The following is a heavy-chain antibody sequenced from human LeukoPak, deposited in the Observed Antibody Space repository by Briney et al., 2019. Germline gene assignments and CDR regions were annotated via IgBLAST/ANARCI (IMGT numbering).Heavy chain of an antibody. CDR1: GGSTSSGDYY. J-gene: IGHJ4*02. V-gene: IGHV4-30-4*01. Sequence: PSQTLSLTCTVSGGSTSSGDYYWSWIRQPPGKGLEWIGYIYYSGSTYYNPSLKSRVTISVDTSKNQFSLKLSSVTAADTAVYYCARAGRGHYYDSSGRRITFDYWGQGTLVTVSS. CDR2: IYYSGST. D-gene: IGHD3-22*01. CDR3: ARAGRGHYYDSSGRRITFDY.